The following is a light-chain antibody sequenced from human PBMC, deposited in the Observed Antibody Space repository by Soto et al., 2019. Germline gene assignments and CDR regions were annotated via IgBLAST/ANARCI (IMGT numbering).Light chain of an antibody. Sequence: DIQMTQSPSSLSASVGDRVTITCRASQGINNLLGWYQQGPGKAPKRLTYAASNLEGGVPSRFSGSGSGTEFTLTISSLQPADFATYYCLQHDTYPFTFGPGTKVDVK. CDR2: AAS. J-gene: IGKJ3*01. CDR3: LQHDTYPFT. V-gene: IGKV1-17*01. CDR1: QGINNL.